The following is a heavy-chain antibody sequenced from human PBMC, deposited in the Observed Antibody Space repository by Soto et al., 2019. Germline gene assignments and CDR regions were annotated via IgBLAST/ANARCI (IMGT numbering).Heavy chain of an antibody. CDR1: GGSISGYY. CDR2: IYYSGYT. V-gene: IGHV4-59*01. CDR3: ARDSVGSGYD. D-gene: IGHD5-12*01. Sequence: QVQLQESGPGLVKPSETLSLTCAVSGGSISGYYWSWIRQPPGKRLEWIGYIYYSGYTNYNPSLKSRVTISVDRSKNLFSLELRSVTASDTAVYYCARDSVGSGYDWGQGTLVTVSS. J-gene: IGHJ4*02.